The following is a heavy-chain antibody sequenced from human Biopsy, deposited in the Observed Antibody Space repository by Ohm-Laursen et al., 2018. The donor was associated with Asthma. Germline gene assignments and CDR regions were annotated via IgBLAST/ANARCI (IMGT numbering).Heavy chain of an antibody. Sequence: LSLTCAASGFAVSRDYMFWVRQVPGKGLEWVANIKHDGTEKNHVDSLKGRFTISRDNAKISLYLQMNSLRAEDTAVYYCARGDSSNWSHYYFDYWGQGTLVTVSS. CDR2: IKHDGTEK. D-gene: IGHD3-22*01. J-gene: IGHJ4*02. V-gene: IGHV3-7*03. CDR1: GFAVSRDY. CDR3: ARGDSSNWSHYYFDY.